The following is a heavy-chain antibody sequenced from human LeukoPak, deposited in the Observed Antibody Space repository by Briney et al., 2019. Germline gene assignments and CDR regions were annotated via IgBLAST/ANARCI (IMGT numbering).Heavy chain of an antibody. Sequence: PGGSLRLSCAASGFTFSSYEMNWVRQAPGKGLEWVAVISYDGSNKYYADSVKGRFTISRDNSKNTLYLQLNSLRAEDTAVYYCAKPEDSTGYYYFDYWGQGALVTVSS. CDR2: ISYDGSNK. J-gene: IGHJ4*02. CDR3: AKPEDSTGYYYFDY. V-gene: IGHV3-30*18. CDR1: GFTFSSYE. D-gene: IGHD3-22*01.